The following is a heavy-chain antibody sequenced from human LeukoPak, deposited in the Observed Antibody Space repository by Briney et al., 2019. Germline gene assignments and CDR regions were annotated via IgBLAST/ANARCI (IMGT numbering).Heavy chain of an antibody. V-gene: IGHV3-33*08. CDR1: GFSFSSYT. D-gene: IGHD3-10*01. Sequence: GGSLRLSCVASGFSFSSYTMNWVRQAPGKGLEWVAVIWYDGSNKYYADSVKGRFTISRDNSKNTLYLQMNSLRAEDTAVYYCAGNYGPYYFDYWGQGTLVTVSS. CDR2: IWYDGSNK. J-gene: IGHJ4*02. CDR3: AGNYGPYYFDY.